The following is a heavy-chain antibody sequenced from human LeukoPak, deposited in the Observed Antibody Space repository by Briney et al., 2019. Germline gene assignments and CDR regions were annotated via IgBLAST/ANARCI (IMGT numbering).Heavy chain of an antibody. CDR2: ISGSGGST. CDR1: GFTFSSYA. D-gene: IGHD5-18*01. CDR3: AQSGKLGFPDY. Sequence: GSLRLSCAASGFTFSSYAMSGVRQARGKGLEWVSAISGSGGSTYYADSVKGRFTISRDNSKNPLYLQMNSLRAEDTAVYYCAQSGKLGFPDYWGQGTLVTVSS. J-gene: IGHJ4*02. V-gene: IGHV3-23*01.